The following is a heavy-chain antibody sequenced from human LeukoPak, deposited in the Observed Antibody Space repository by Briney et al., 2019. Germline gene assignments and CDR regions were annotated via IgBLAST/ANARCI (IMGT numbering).Heavy chain of an antibody. Sequence: ALVKVSCKASGYTFTSYGISWVRQAPGQGLEWMGWISAYNGNTNYAQKLQGRVTMTTDTSTSTAYMELRSLRSDDTAVYYCARSSSWEIYYYYGMDVWGQGTTVTVSS. D-gene: IGHD6-13*01. J-gene: IGHJ6*02. CDR2: ISAYNGNT. V-gene: IGHV1-18*01. CDR1: GYTFTSYG. CDR3: ARSSSWEIYYYYGMDV.